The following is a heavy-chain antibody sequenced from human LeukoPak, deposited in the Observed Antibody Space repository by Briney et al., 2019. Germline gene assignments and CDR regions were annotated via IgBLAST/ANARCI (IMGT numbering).Heavy chain of an antibody. CDR2: IYTSGST. V-gene: IGHV4-4*07. CDR3: ARQTPGSYIVVVPAAISYYYYYMDV. D-gene: IGHD2-2*01. J-gene: IGHJ6*03. Sequence: PSETLSLTCTVSGGSISSYYWSWIRQPAGKGLEWIGRIYTSGSTNYNPSLKSRVTMSVDTSKNQFSLKLSSVTAADTAVYYCARQTPGSYIVVVPAAISYYYYYMDVWGKGTTVTVSS. CDR1: GGSISSYY.